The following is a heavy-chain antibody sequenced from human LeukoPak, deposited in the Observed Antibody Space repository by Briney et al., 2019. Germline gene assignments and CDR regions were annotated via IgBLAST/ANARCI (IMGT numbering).Heavy chain of an antibody. J-gene: IGHJ4*02. V-gene: IGHV3-74*01. CDR3: AKGSSDWSGPTGVFDY. CDR2: INGDGRNI. Sequence: GGSLRLSCVASGFTFSSYWMHWVRQDPRKGLVWVSRINGDGRNINYADSVRGRFTISRDNAKNTLYLQMNTLRVEDTAVYYCAKGSSDWSGPTGVFDYWGQGTLVTGSS. D-gene: IGHD6-19*01. CDR1: GFTFSSYW.